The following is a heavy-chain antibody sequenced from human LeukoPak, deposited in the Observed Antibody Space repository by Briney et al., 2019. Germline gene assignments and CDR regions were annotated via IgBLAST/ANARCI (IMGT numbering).Heavy chain of an antibody. CDR3: AKDVVVANDF. J-gene: IGHJ4*02. D-gene: IGHD2-15*01. CDR1: GFTFSSYG. Sequence: GGSLRLSCVASGFTFSSYGMHWVRQAPGKGLEWVAFIRYDGSNKYYADSVKGRFTISRDNSKNTLYLQMNSLRAEDTAVYYCAKDVVVANDFWGRGTLVTVSS. CDR2: IRYDGSNK. V-gene: IGHV3-30*02.